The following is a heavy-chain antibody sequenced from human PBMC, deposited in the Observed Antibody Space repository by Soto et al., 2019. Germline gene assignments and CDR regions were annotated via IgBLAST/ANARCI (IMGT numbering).Heavy chain of an antibody. D-gene: IGHD2-21*01. J-gene: IGHJ6*03. CDR2: SIPIQGRA. Sequence: QVQLVQSGAEVRKPGSSVKVSCEASGGSFISYIFTWLRQAPVQGLEWMGRSIPIQGRADYALKFQDRVTITADRSTQTVYMELRSLRPEDTALYYCAKSLVFVDHADMDVWGKGTTVTVSS. CDR1: GGSFISYI. V-gene: IGHV1-69*02. CDR3: AKSLVFVDHADMDV.